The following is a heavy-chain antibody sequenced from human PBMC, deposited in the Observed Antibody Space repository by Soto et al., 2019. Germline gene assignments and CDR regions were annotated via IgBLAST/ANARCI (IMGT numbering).Heavy chain of an antibody. CDR1: SGSISSPNFY. V-gene: IGHV4-61*01. D-gene: IGHD5-12*01. CDR3: ARDYENWYFDL. Sequence: XXTLSLTCTVSSGSISSPNFYWSWIRQPQGKALDWIGYIFNXGSTNYKTSLKXXVTISLDXXKNKFSLKLSSVTDAETAVYYCARDYENWYFDLWGRSNLVTVS. CDR2: IFNXGST. J-gene: IGHJ2*01.